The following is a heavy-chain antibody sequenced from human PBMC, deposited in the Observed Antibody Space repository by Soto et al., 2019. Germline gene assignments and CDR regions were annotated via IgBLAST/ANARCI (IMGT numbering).Heavy chain of an antibody. D-gene: IGHD3-22*01. CDR3: ASGDHYDSSGYYAYYFDY. Sequence: QVQLVQSGAEVKKPGSSVKVSCKASGCTFSSYAISWVRQAPGQGLEWMGGIIPIFGTANYAQKFQGRVTITADESTSTAYMELSSLRSEDTAVYYCASGDHYDSSGYYAYYFDYWGQGTLVTVSS. CDR1: GCTFSSYA. J-gene: IGHJ4*02. CDR2: IIPIFGTA. V-gene: IGHV1-69*12.